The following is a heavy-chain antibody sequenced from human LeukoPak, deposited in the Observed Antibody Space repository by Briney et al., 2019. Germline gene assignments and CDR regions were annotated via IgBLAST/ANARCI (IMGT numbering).Heavy chain of an antibody. J-gene: IGHJ5*02. Sequence: ASVKVSCKASGYTLTGYYMHWVRQAPGQGLEWMGWINPNSGGTNYAQKFQGRVTMTRDTSISTAYMELSRLRSDDTAVYYCARISSSWYHWFDPWGQGTLVTVSS. CDR3: ARISSSWYHWFDP. D-gene: IGHD6-13*01. CDR1: GYTLTGYY. V-gene: IGHV1-2*02. CDR2: INPNSGGT.